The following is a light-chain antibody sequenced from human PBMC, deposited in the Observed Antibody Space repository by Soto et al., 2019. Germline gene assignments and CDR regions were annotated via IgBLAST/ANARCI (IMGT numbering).Light chain of an antibody. CDR1: SSNIGAGYD. J-gene: IGLJ1*01. Sequence: QSVLTQPPSVSGAPWQRVTISCTGSSSNIGAGYDVHWYQQLPGTAPKLLIYGICHRPSGVPDRFSGSKSGTSASLAISGLQAEDEADYYCQSYASSMSGYVFGTGTKVPV. V-gene: IGLV1-40*01. CDR2: GIC. CDR3: QSYASSMSGYV.